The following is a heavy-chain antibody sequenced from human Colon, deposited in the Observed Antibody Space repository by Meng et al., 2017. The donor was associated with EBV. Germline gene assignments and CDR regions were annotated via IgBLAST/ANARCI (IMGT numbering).Heavy chain of an antibody. CDR3: ARGPGGSYYLYYFDY. D-gene: IGHD1-26*01. CDR2: INHSGST. J-gene: IGHJ4*02. V-gene: IGHV4-34*01. Sequence: WRAGLLKPVDPPALTCAGYGGSFSGYYWSWIRQPPEKGLEWIGEINHSGSTNYNPSLKSRVTISVDTSKKQFSLKLSSVTAADTAVYYCARGPGGSYYLYYFDYWGQGTLVTVFS. CDR1: GGSFSGYY.